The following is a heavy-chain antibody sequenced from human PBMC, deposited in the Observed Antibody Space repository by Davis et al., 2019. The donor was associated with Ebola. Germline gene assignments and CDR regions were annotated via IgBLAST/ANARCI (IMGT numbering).Heavy chain of an antibody. D-gene: IGHD3-3*01. CDR3: AKDGAGYYDFWSGYTTRGDYMDV. CDR1: GFTFSSYG. J-gene: IGHJ6*03. V-gene: IGHV3-30*02. CDR2: IRYDGSNK. Sequence: GESLKISCAASGFTFSSYGMHWVRQAPGKGLEWVAFIRYDGSNKYYADSVKGRFTISRDNSKNTLYLQMNSLRAEDTAVYYCAKDGAGYYDFWSGYTTRGDYMDVWGKGTTVTVSS.